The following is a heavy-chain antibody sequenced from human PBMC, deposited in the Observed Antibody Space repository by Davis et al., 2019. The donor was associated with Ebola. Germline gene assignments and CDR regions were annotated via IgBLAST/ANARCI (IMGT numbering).Heavy chain of an antibody. Sequence: SETLSLTCAVSGGSISSSNWWSWVRQPPGKGLEWIGEIYHSGSTNYNPSLKSRVTISVDKSKNQFSLKLSSVTAADTAVYYCARDFSWFRELSGWFDPWGQGTLVTVSS. D-gene: IGHD3-10*01. J-gene: IGHJ5*02. CDR3: ARDFSWFRELSGWFDP. V-gene: IGHV4-4*02. CDR1: GGSISSSNW. CDR2: IYHSGST.